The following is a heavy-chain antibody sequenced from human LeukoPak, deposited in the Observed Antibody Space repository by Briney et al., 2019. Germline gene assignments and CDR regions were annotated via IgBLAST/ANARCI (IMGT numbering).Heavy chain of an antibody. V-gene: IGHV3-23*01. CDR2: ISGSGGST. J-gene: IGHJ5*02. CDR1: GFTFSSYA. Sequence: QPGGSLRLSCAASGFTFSSYAMSWVRQAPGRGLEWVSAISGSGGSTYYADSVKGRFTISRDNSKNTLYLQMNSLRAEDTAVYYCAKVPAAYILNWFDPWGQGTLVTVSS. CDR3: AKVPAAYILNWFDP. D-gene: IGHD2-2*01.